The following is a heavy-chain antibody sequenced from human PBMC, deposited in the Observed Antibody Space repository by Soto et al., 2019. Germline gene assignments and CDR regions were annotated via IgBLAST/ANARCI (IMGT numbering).Heavy chain of an antibody. CDR3: ARHGGYSSSWYLRSSGWYEALDY. J-gene: IGHJ4*02. D-gene: IGHD6-13*01. V-gene: IGHV1-69*13. CDR2: IIPIFGTA. Sequence: ASVKVSCKASGGTFSSYAISWVRQAPGQGLEWMGGIIPIFGTANYAQKFQGRVTITADESTSTAYMELSSLRSEDTAVYYCARHGGYSSSWYLRSSGWYEALDYWGQGTLVTVSS. CDR1: GGTFSSYA.